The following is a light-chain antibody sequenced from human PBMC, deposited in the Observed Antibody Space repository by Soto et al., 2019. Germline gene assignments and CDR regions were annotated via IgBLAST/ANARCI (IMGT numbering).Light chain of an antibody. J-gene: IGLJ3*02. V-gene: IGLV2-14*01. Sequence: QSALTQPASVSGSPGQSITISCTGTSSDVGRYNYVSWFQQHPGRAPKLLIYEVVNRPSGVSSRFSGSKSGNTAFLTISGLQAEDEADFYCSSFTTSSTWVFGGGTQLTVL. CDR2: EVV. CDR1: SSDVGRYNY. CDR3: SSFTTSSTWV.